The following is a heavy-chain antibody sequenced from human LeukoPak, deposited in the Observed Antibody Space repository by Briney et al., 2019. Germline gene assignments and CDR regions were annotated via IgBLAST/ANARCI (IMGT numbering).Heavy chain of an antibody. CDR2: IKRDGSEK. CDR1: GFTFSDHW. Sequence: GGSLRLSCAASGFTFSDHWMSWVRQAPGKGLEWVASIKRDGSEKYYVDSVKGRFTISRDNAKNSLFLQMTSLRVEDTAVYYCARDNWELRGFDYWGQGTLVTVSS. J-gene: IGHJ4*02. CDR3: ARDNWELRGFDY. V-gene: IGHV3-7*01. D-gene: IGHD1-7*01.